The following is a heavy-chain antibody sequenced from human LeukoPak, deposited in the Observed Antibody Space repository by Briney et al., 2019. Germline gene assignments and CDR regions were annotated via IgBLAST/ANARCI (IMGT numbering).Heavy chain of an antibody. J-gene: IGHJ5*02. CDR3: AKKALSSSSSYNWFDP. CDR1: GFTFSSYA. D-gene: IGHD6-6*01. CDR2: ISYDGSNK. V-gene: IGHV3-30*04. Sequence: GRSLRLSCAASGFTFSSYAMHWVRQAPGKGLEWVAVISYDGSNKYYADSVKGRFTISRDNSKNTLYLQMNSLRAEDTAVYYCAKKALSSSSSYNWFDPWGQGTLVTVSS.